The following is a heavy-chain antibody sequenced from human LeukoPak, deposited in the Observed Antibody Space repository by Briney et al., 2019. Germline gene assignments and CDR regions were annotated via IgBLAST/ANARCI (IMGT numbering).Heavy chain of an antibody. J-gene: IGHJ6*03. D-gene: IGHD4-23*01. V-gene: IGHV1-18*01. CDR2: ISAYNGNT. Sequence: ASVRVSCKASGYTFTSYGISWVRQAPGQGLEWMGWISAYNGNTNYAQKFQGRVTMTRNTSISTAYMELSSLRSEDTAVYYCARGNRAVVIGYYYYYMDVWGKGTTVTVSS. CDR3: ARGNRAVVIGYYYYYMDV. CDR1: GYTFTSYG.